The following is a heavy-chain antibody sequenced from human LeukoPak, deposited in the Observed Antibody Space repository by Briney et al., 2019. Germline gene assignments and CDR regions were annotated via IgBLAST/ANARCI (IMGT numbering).Heavy chain of an antibody. Sequence: GGSLRLSCAASGFTFDDYGMSWVGHAPGKGLEWVSGINWNGGSTGYADSVKGRFTISRDNAKNSLYLQMNSLRAEDTALYHCARPTRSCYYTGAFDIWGQGTMVTVSS. CDR2: INWNGGST. CDR3: ARPTRSCYYTGAFDI. D-gene: IGHD3-3*01. CDR1: GFTFDDYG. V-gene: IGHV3-20*01. J-gene: IGHJ3*02.